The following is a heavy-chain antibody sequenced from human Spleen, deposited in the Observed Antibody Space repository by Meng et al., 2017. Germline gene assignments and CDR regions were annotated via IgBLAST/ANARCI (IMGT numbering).Heavy chain of an antibody. D-gene: IGHD6-19*01. Sequence: SETLSLTCTVSGGSVSSGSYYWSWIRQPPGKGLEWIGSIYYSGSTYYNPSLKSRVTISVDTSKNQFSLKLSSVTAADTAIYYCAKDRWYSSGGGGFDYWGQGSLVTVSS. CDR1: GGSVSSGSYY. CDR3: AKDRWYSSGGGGFDY. CDR2: IYYSGST. J-gene: IGHJ4*02. V-gene: IGHV4-39*07.